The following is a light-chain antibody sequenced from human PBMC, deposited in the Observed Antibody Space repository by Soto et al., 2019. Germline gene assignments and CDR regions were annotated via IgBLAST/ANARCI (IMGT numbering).Light chain of an antibody. V-gene: IGLV3-21*02. J-gene: IGLJ2*01. Sequence: SYELTQPPSVSVAPGQPARITCGGDNIGHKSVHWYRQKPGQAPVMIVYDDYDRPSGIPERISGSNSGNTATLTISGVEAGDEADYYCQVWDNSVDRVAVFGGGTQLTVL. CDR2: DDY. CDR3: QVWDNSVDRVAV. CDR1: NIGHKS.